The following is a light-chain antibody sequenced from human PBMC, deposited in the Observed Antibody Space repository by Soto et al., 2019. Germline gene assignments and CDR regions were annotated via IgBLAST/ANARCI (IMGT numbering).Light chain of an antibody. Sequence: QPVLTQPPSASGTPGQRVTISCSGSSSNIGSNYVYWYQQLPGTVPQLLIYRNSERPSGVPDRFSGYKSGTSASLAISGLRSEDEADYYCAAWDDSLSGVVFGGGTKLTVL. V-gene: IGLV1-47*01. CDR1: SSNIGSNY. CDR3: AAWDDSLSGVV. CDR2: RNS. J-gene: IGLJ2*01.